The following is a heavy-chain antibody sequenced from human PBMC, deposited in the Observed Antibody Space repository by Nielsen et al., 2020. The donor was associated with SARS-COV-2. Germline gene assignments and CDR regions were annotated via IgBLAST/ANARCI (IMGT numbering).Heavy chain of an antibody. V-gene: IGHV3-11*05. D-gene: IGHD3-9*01. CDR3: ARDPAPYYDILTGYYSYPYYYYGMDV. Sequence: WIRQPPGKGLEWVSYISSSSSYTNYADSVKGRFTISRDNAKNSLYLQMNSLRAEDTAVYYCARDPAPYYDILTGYYSYPYYYYGMDVWGQGTTVTVSS. CDR2: ISSSSSYT. J-gene: IGHJ6*02.